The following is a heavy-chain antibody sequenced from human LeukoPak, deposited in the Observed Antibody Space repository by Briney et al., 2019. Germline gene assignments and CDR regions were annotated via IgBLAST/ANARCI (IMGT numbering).Heavy chain of an antibody. J-gene: IGHJ6*03. CDR2: IFHSGST. CDR1: GYSISSGYY. CDR3: ARGFGVTTYYYMDV. Sequence: SETLSLTCNVSGYSISSGYYWGWIRQPPGKGLEWIGNIFHSGSTHYNPSLKSRVTISVDTSNNQFSLKLSSVTAADTAVYYCARGFGVTTYYYMDVWGKGTTVTVSS. D-gene: IGHD4-17*01. V-gene: IGHV4-38-2*02.